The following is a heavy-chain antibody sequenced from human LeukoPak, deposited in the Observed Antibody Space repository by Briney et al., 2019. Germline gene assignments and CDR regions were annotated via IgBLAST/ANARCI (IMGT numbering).Heavy chain of an antibody. Sequence: GGSLRLSCAASGFTLSSYWMSWVRQAPGKGLEWVANIKQDGSEKYYVDSVKGRFTISRDNAKNSLYLQMNSLRAEDTAVYYCARDQDELEEDYWGQGTLVTVSS. CDR3: ARDQDELEEDY. CDR2: IKQDGSEK. J-gene: IGHJ4*02. V-gene: IGHV3-7*01. CDR1: GFTLSSYW. D-gene: IGHD1-1*01.